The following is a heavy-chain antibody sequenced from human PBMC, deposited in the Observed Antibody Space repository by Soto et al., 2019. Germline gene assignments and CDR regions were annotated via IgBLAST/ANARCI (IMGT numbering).Heavy chain of an antibody. D-gene: IGHD2-15*01. Sequence: QAQLQESGPGLVRPSGTLSLTCTVSRFSVTNNKYWNWVRQSPGKALEWICEIYNSGATYYNPSQSDTASISMEKSKSQLYLNLTTVSAADTAVYYCARDSRYCTDGGCSIIRDAFDVWGQGSRVNVSS. CDR2: IYNSGAT. CDR1: RFSVTNNKY. V-gene: IGHV4-4*02. J-gene: IGHJ3*01. CDR3: ARDSRYCTDGGCSIIRDAFDV.